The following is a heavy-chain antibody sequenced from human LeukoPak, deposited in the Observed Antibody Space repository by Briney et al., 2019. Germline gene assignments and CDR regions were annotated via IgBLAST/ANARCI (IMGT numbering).Heavy chain of an antibody. V-gene: IGHV1-2*02. J-gene: IGHJ4*02. D-gene: IGHD4-11*01. CDR2: INPNSGGT. CDR3: ARDQTTVYATTNLNFDY. Sequence: ASVKVSCKASGYTFTGYYMHWVRQAPGQGLEWMGWINPNSGGTNYAQKFQGRVTMTRDTSISTAYMELSRLRSDDTAVYYCARDQTTVYATTNLNFDYWGQGTLVTVSS. CDR1: GYTFTGYY.